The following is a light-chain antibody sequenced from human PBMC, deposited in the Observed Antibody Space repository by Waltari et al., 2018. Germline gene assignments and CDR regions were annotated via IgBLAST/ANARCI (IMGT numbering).Light chain of an antibody. Sequence: DIVMTQSPDSLAVSLGERAAINCKSSQNLLYSSVNKSYLAWYQHKPRQPPKLLIYWASRRVVDGPERFSGSGSGTDFTLAISRLQAEDGAVYYCQQYFALPQTFGQGTKVEV. CDR1: QNLLYSSVNKSY. J-gene: IGKJ1*01. CDR3: QQYFALPQT. V-gene: IGKV4-1*01. CDR2: WAS.